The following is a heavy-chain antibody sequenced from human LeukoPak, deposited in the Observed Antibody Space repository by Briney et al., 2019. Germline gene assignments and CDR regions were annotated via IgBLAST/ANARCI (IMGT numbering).Heavy chain of an antibody. CDR2: IWHSGST. D-gene: IGHD2-21*02. Sequence: PSETLSLTCAVSGGSISSGGYSWSWIRQPPGKGLEWIGYIWHSGSTYYNPSLKSRVTISVDTSKNQFSLKLSSVTAADTAVYYCARNCGGDCHHLFDYWGQGTLVTVSS. CDR3: ARNCGGDCHHLFDY. V-gene: IGHV4-30-2*02. J-gene: IGHJ4*02. CDR1: GGSISSGGYS.